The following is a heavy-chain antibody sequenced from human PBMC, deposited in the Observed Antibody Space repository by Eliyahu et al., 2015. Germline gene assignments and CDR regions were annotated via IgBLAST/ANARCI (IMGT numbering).Heavy chain of an antibody. CDR3: ARAGRRRQYSSGWFGY. CDR1: GGSFXGYY. D-gene: IGHD6-19*01. Sequence: QVQLQQWGAGLLKPSETLSLTCAVYGGSFXGYYXXWXRQPXGKGLEWIGEXNHXGSTNYNPSLKSRVTISVDTSKNQFSLKLSSVTAADTAVYYCARAGRRRQYSSGWFGYWGQGTLVTVSS. V-gene: IGHV4-34*01. CDR2: XNHXGST. J-gene: IGHJ4*02.